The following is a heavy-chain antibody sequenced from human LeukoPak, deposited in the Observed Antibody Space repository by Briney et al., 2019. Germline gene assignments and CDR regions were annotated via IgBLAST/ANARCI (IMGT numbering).Heavy chain of an antibody. CDR2: INSDGSST. D-gene: IGHD3-9*01. J-gene: IGHJ4*02. V-gene: IGHV3-74*01. CDR3: ARVFRRYSFDY. Sequence: AGGSLRLSCAASGFTFSSYWMHWVRQAPGKGLVWVSRINSDGSSTSYADSVTGRFTISRDNAKNTLYLQMNSLRAEDTAVYYCARVFRRYSFDYWGQGTLVTVSS. CDR1: GFTFSSYW.